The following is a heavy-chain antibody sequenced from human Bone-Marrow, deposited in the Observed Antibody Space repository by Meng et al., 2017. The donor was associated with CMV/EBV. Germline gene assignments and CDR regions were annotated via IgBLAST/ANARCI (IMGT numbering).Heavy chain of an antibody. CDR1: GFTFSDYY. J-gene: IGHJ6*02. CDR2: ISSSGSTI. D-gene: IGHD2-2*01. CDR3: ARVSHPSYCSSTSCEPFYYYYYGMDV. Sequence: SLKISCAASGFTFSDYYMNWIRQAPGKGPEWVSYISSSGSTIYYADSVKGRFTISRDNAKNSLYLQMNSLRAEDTAVYYCARVSHPSYCSSTSCEPFYYYYYGMDVWGQGTTVTVYS. V-gene: IGHV3-11*04.